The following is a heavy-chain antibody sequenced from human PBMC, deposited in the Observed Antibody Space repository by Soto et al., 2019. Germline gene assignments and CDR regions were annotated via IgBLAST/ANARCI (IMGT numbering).Heavy chain of an antibody. CDR3: ARLRYYDFWSGPYGMDV. CDR2: IYPGDSDT. V-gene: IGHV5-51*01. D-gene: IGHD3-3*01. Sequence: VESLKISCKGSGYSFTSYWIGWVSQMTGKGLEWMGIIYPGDSDTRYSPSFQGQVTISADKSISTAYLQWSSLKASDTAMYYCARLRYYDFWSGPYGMDVWGQGTTVTVSS. CDR1: GYSFTSYW. J-gene: IGHJ6*02.